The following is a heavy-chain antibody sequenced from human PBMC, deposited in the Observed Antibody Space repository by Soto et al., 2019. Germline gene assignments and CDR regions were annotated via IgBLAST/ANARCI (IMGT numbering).Heavy chain of an antibody. CDR3: ARHSSSSSSYYYYYGMDV. V-gene: IGHV5-51*01. J-gene: IGHJ6*02. Sequence: GESLKISCNGSGYSFTIYWIGWVRQMPGKGLEWMGIIYPGDSDTRYSPSFQGQVTISADKSISTAYLQWSSLKASDTAMYYCARHSSSSSSYYYYYGMDVWGQGTTVTVSS. D-gene: IGHD6-6*01. CDR1: GYSFTIYW. CDR2: IYPGDSDT.